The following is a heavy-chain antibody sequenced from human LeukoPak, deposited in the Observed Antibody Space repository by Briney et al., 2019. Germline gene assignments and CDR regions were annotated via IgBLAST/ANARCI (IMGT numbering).Heavy chain of an antibody. Sequence: GGSLRLSCAASGFTFSDYYMSWIRQAPGKGLEWVSYISSSGSTIYYADSVKGRFTFSRDNAKNSLYLQMNSLRAEDTAVYYCARDLRFLTGYPSPGGYWGQGVLVTVSS. D-gene: IGHD3-9*01. J-gene: IGHJ4*02. CDR1: GFTFSDYY. CDR3: ARDLRFLTGYPSPGGY. CDR2: ISSSGSTI. V-gene: IGHV3-11*01.